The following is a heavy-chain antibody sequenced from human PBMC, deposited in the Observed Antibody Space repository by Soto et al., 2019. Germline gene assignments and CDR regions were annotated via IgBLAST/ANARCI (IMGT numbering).Heavy chain of an antibody. CDR1: GGSFSGYY. D-gene: IGHD2-15*01. J-gene: IGHJ6*03. CDR3: ARGGGYCSGGSCYQNYMDV. V-gene: IGHV4-34*01. Sequence: QVQLQQWGAGLLKPSETLSLTCAVYGGSFSGYYWSWIRQPPGKGLEWIGEINHSGSTNYNPSLKSRVTISVDTSKNQFSLKLSSVTAADTAVYYCARGGGYCSGGSCYQNYMDVWGKGTTATVSS. CDR2: INHSGST.